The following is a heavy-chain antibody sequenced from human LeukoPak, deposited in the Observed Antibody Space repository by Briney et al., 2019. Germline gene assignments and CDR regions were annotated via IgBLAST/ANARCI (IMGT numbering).Heavy chain of an antibody. CDR2: IKQDGSEK. V-gene: IGHV3-7*01. J-gene: IGHJ3*02. CDR1: GFTFSSYW. D-gene: IGHD3-10*02. CDR3: TRVFNYAFDI. Sequence: GGSLRLSCAASGFTFSSYWMSWVRQAPGKGLEWVANIKQDGSEKYYVDSVKGRFTISRDNSKNTLYLQMNSLRAEDTAVYYCTRVFNYAFDIWGQGTMVTVSS.